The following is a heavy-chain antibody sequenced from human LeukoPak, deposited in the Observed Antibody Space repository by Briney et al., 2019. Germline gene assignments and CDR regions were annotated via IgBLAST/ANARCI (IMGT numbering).Heavy chain of an antibody. D-gene: IGHD2-2*01. CDR2: ISSSGSYI. J-gene: IGHJ4*02. CDR1: GFPFSSYS. CDR3: ARALTAASDY. V-gene: IGHV3-21*01. Sequence: GGSLRLSCAASGFPFSSYSMKWVRQAPGKGVEWVSSISSSGSYIYYADSVKGRFTISRDNAKNSLYLQMNSLRAEDTAVYYCARALTAASDYWGQGTLVTVSS.